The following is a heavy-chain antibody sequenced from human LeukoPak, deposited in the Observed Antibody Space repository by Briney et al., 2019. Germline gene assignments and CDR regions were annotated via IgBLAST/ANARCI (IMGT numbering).Heavy chain of an antibody. D-gene: IGHD3-9*01. Sequence: GGSLRLPCAASGFTFSSYSMNWVRQAPGKGLEWVSAIGGSGGAIDYADSVKGRFTISRDNSKNTMDLQMNSLSAEDTTVYYCAKDLYYDLLMGTFDHWGQGTLVTVSS. CDR1: GFTFSSYS. CDR2: IGGSGGAI. V-gene: IGHV3-23*01. CDR3: AKDLYYDLLMGTFDH. J-gene: IGHJ4*02.